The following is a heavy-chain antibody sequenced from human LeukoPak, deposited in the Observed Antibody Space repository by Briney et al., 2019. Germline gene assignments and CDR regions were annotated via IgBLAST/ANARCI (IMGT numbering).Heavy chain of an antibody. D-gene: IGHD5-12*01. J-gene: IGHJ4*02. Sequence: PGGSLRPSCAASGFTFSTYWMSWVRQAPGKGLEWVANIKEDGTEKYFVDSVQGRFTISRDNAMNSVYLQMNSLRPEDTAVYYCARIVAAQVRVFDCWGQGTLVTVSS. V-gene: IGHV3-7*01. CDR3: ARIVAAQVRVFDC. CDR2: IKEDGTEK. CDR1: GFTFSTYW.